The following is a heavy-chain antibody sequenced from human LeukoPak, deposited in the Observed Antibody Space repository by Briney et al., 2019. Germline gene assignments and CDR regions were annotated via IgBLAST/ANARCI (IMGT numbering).Heavy chain of an antibody. CDR3: ARQEYCSGGSCYTWFDP. D-gene: IGHD2-15*01. CDR2: IYPADSDI. J-gene: IGHJ5*02. Sequence: GESLQISCKGSGYSINNYWIGWVRQMPGKGLEWMGIIYPADSDIRYSPSFQGQATISADKSISTAYLQWSSLKASDTAMYYCARQEYCSGGSCYTWFDPWGQGTLVTVSS. CDR1: GYSINNYW. V-gene: IGHV5-51*01.